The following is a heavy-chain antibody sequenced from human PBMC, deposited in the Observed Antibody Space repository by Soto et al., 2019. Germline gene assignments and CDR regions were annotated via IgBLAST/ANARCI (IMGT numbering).Heavy chain of an antibody. J-gene: IGHJ5*02. CDR1: GGSVNNDKW. Sequence: QVQLQESGPGLVKPSGTLSLTCAVSGGSVNNDKWWSWVRQPPGKGLEWIGEIHSSGITNYNPSLKSRASIFVDKFKNQFSVKLTSVTAADTAVYFCAGQWSAGYGAFDPWGQGTLVTVSS. CDR2: IHSSGIT. CDR3: AGQWSAGYGAFDP. V-gene: IGHV4-4*02. D-gene: IGHD3-9*01.